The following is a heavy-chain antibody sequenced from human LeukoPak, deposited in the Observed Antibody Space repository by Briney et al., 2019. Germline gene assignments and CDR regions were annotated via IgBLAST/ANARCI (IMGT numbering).Heavy chain of an antibody. J-gene: IGHJ6*03. CDR2: TTGSGGSS. CDR3: AKGAVVVAASYYYMDV. Sequence: GGSLRLSCAASGFTFTGYAMTWVRQAPGKGLEGVSTTTGSGGSSYYADSVMGRFTISRDNSKNTLFLQMNGLRAEDTAVYYCAKGAVVVAASYYYMDVWGKGTTVTVSS. CDR1: GFTFTGYA. V-gene: IGHV3-23*01. D-gene: IGHD2-15*01.